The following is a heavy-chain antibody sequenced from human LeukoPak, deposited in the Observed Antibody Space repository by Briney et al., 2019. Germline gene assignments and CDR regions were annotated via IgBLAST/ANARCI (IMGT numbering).Heavy chain of an antibody. CDR3: ARDRAGDSFDI. Sequence: SETLSLTCTVSGDSISSGNYYWTWIRQPAGKGLEWIGRIYTSGNTNYNPSLTSQVTISMDTSKNQFSLNLNSVTAADTAVYYCARDRAGDSFDIWGQGTMVTVSS. V-gene: IGHV4-61*02. D-gene: IGHD7-27*01. J-gene: IGHJ3*02. CDR1: GDSISSGNYY. CDR2: IYTSGNT.